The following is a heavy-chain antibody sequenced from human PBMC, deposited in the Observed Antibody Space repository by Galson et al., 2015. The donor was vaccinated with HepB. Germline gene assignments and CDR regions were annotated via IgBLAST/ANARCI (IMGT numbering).Heavy chain of an antibody. CDR1: GGSISRGGYY. Sequence: TLSLTCSVSGGSISRGGYYWSWIRQHPGKGLEWIGYIYYNGYTYYNPSLKSRLTISLDTSKNQFSLNLSTVTAADTAVYYCASSNYDILTGSWGQGILVTVSS. CDR3: ASSNYDILTGS. V-gene: IGHV4-31*03. J-gene: IGHJ5*02. CDR2: IYYNGYT. D-gene: IGHD3-9*01.